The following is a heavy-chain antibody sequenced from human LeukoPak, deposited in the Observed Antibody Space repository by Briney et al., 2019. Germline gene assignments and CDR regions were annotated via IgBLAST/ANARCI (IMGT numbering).Heavy chain of an antibody. CDR3: ARGGSSGWYPFDY. Sequence: PGGSLRLSCAASGFTFDDYAMHWVRQAPGKGLEWVSGISWNSGSIGYADSVKGRFTISRDNAKNSLYLQMNSLRAEDTAVYYCARGGSSGWYPFDYWGQGTLVTVSS. J-gene: IGHJ4*02. CDR1: GFTFDDYA. D-gene: IGHD6-19*01. V-gene: IGHV3-9*01. CDR2: ISWNSGSI.